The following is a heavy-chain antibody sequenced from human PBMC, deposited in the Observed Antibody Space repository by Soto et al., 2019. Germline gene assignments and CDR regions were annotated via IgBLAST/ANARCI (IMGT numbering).Heavy chain of an antibody. V-gene: IGHV4-31*03. CDR2: IYYSGST. D-gene: IGHD1-26*01. CDR1: GGSISSGGYY. Sequence: SETLSLTCTVSGGSISSGGYYCICIRQHPGKGLEWIGYIYYSGSTYYNPSLKSRVTISVDTSKNQFSLKLSSVTAADTAVYYCAREGELYYYGMDVWGQGTTVTVSS. J-gene: IGHJ6*02. CDR3: AREGELYYYGMDV.